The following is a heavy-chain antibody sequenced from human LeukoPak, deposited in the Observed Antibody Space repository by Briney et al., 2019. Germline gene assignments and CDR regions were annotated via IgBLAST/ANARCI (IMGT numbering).Heavy chain of an antibody. CDR2: IYSGGNT. Sequence: GGSLRLSCTVSGFTVSGNSMSWIRQAPGKGLEWVSFIYSGGNTHYSDSVKGRFTISRDNSKNTLYLQMNSLRAEDTAVYYCARRAGDYSHPYDYWGQGTLVTVSS. J-gene: IGHJ4*02. CDR1: GFTVSGNS. V-gene: IGHV3-53*01. CDR3: ARRAGDYSHPYDY. D-gene: IGHD3-22*01.